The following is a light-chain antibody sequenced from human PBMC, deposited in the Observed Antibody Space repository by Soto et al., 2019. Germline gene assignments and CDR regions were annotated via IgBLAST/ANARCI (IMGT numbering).Light chain of an antibody. CDR1: QSVSSSY. J-gene: IGKJ1*01. V-gene: IGKV3-20*01. CDR3: QQYGSSPPWT. CDR2: GAS. Sequence: EIVLTQSPGKLGLSLGERASLSWRASQSVSSSYLAWYQQKPGQAPRLLIYGASSRATGIPDRFSGSGSGTDFTLTMSRLEPEDFAVYYCQQYGSSPPWTCGQGRMVAIK.